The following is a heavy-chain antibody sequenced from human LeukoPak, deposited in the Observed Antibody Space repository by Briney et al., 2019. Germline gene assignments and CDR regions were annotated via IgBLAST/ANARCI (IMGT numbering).Heavy chain of an antibody. CDR1: GGSISSSSYY. J-gene: IGHJ4*02. CDR3: ARVHKRTTVKYFDY. CDR2: IYYSGST. D-gene: IGHD4-17*01. V-gene: IGHV4-39*07. Sequence: SETLSLTCTVSGGSISSSSYYWGWIRQPPGKGLEWIGSIYYSGSTYYNPSLKSRVTISVDTSKNQFSLKLSSVTAADTAVYYCARVHKRTTVKYFDYWGQGTLVTVSS.